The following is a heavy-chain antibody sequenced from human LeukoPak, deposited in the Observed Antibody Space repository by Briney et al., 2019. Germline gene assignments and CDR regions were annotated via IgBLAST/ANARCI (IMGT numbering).Heavy chain of an antibody. D-gene: IGHD2-2*01. CDR3: ARVGLDISTHLDY. CDR1: GGSISSGSYY. CDR2: IYTSGST. J-gene: IGHJ4*02. Sequence: SETLSLTCTVSGGSISSGSYYWSWIRQPAGKGLEWIGRIYTSGSTNYNPSLKSRVTIALDTSNNQFSLKLSPVTAADTAVYFCARVGLDISTHLDYWGQGTLVTVSS. V-gene: IGHV4-61*02.